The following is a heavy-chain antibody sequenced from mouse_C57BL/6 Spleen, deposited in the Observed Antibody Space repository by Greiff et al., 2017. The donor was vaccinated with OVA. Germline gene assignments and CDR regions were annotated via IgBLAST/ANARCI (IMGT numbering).Heavy chain of an antibody. CDR1: GFTFRDYG. CDR3: ARATVVAKGYFDV. D-gene: IGHD1-1*01. V-gene: IGHV5-17*01. Sequence: VQLQESGGGLVKPGGSLKLSCAASGFTFRDYGMHWVRQAPEKGLEWVAYISSGSSTIYYADTVKGRFTISRDNAKNTLFLQMTSLRSEDTAMYYCARATVVAKGYFDVWGTGTTVTVSS. J-gene: IGHJ1*03. CDR2: ISSGSSTI.